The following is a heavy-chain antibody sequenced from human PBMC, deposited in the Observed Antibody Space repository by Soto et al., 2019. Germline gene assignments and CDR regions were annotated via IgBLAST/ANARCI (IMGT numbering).Heavy chain of an antibody. J-gene: IGHJ4*02. CDR3: ARRTYYDFWSGYPFDY. CDR2: IYYSGST. CDR1: GGSISSYY. V-gene: IGHV4-59*01. Sequence: SATLSLTCTVSGGSISSYYWSWIRQPPGKGLEWIGYIYYSGSTNYNPSLKSRVTISVDTSKNQFSLKLSSVTAADTAVYYCARRTYYDFWSGYPFDYWGQGTLVTSPQ. D-gene: IGHD3-3*01.